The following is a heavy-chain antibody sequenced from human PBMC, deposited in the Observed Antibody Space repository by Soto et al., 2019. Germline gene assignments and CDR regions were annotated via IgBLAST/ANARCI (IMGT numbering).Heavy chain of an antibody. D-gene: IGHD2-2*01. CDR1: GYTFTSYD. Sequence: ASVKVSCKASGYTFTSYDINWVRQATGQGLEWMGWMNPNSGNTGYAQKFQGRVTMTRNTSISTAYMELSSLRSEDTAVYYCARDATVVVPAAMGNYYYYMDVWGKGTTVTVSS. CDR2: MNPNSGNT. V-gene: IGHV1-8*01. J-gene: IGHJ6*03. CDR3: ARDATVVVPAAMGNYYYYMDV.